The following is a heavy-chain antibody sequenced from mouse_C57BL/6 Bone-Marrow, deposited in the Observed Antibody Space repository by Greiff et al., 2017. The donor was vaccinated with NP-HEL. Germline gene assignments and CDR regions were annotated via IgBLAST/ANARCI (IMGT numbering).Heavy chain of an antibody. Sequence: QVQLQQSGPGLVQPSQSLSITCTVSGFSLTSYGVHWVRQSPGKGLEWLGVIWSGGSTDYNAAFISRLSISKDNSKSQVFFKMNSLQADDTARYYCARSPMDYWGQGTSVTVSS. J-gene: IGHJ4*01. V-gene: IGHV2-2*01. CDR3: ARSPMDY. CDR1: GFSLTSYG. CDR2: IWSGGST.